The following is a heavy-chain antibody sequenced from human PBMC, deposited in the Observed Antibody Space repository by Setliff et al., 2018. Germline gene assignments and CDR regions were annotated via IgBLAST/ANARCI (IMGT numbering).Heavy chain of an antibody. CDR1: GGSFSGYY. J-gene: IGHJ3*01. D-gene: IGHD3-22*01. V-gene: IGHV4-34*12. CDR2: IIHSGSA. CDR3: ARDRYLDSGEYSYEGGFDL. Sequence: SETLSLTCAVYGGSFSGYYWSWIRQPPGKRLEWIGEIIHSGSANYNPSLKSRVTISMDTSKNQFSLKVSSVTAEDTAVYYCARDRYLDSGEYSYEGGFDLWGQGTMVTVSS.